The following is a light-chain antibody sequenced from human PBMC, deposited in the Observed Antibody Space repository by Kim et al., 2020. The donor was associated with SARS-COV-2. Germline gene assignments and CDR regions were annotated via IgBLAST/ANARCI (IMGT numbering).Light chain of an antibody. CDR1: QSVKDF. V-gene: IGKV3-11*01. CDR2: EAS. J-gene: IGKJ4*01. CDR3: QQRDNWPRT. Sequence: EIVLRQSPDTLSLSPGESATLSCRASQSVKDFLAWYQQRPGQAPRLLIYEASNRVSGIPARFSGSGSGTDFTLTIAGLEPEDSAVYYCQQRDNWPRTFGGGTKVDIK.